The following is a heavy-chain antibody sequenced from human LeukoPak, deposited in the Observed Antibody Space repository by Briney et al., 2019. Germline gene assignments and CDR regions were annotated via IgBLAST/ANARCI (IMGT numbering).Heavy chain of an antibody. CDR2: ISYDGSNK. D-gene: IGHD3-22*01. Sequence: QTGGSLRLSCAASGFTFSSYAMHWVRQAPGKGLEWVAVISYDGSNKYYADSVKGRFTISRDNSKNTLYLQMNSLRAEDTAVYYCARTADGGYQTYYFDYWGQGTLVTVSS. CDR3: ARTADGGYQTYYFDY. CDR1: GFTFSSYA. J-gene: IGHJ4*02. V-gene: IGHV3-30*04.